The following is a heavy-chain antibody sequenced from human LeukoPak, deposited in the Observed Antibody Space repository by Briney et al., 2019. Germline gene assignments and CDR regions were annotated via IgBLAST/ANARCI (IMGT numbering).Heavy chain of an antibody. CDR2: ISGGGEST. D-gene: IGHD6-19*01. CDR1: EFTFSSHA. V-gene: IGHV3-23*01. CDR3: AKGKYSSGGVPDY. Sequence: QTGGSLRLSCVASEFTFSSHAMNWVRQAPGKGLEWVSSISGGGESTYYADSVKGRFTVSRDNSENTLYLQINSLRGEDTAVYYCAKGKYSSGGVPDYWGQGTLVTVSS. J-gene: IGHJ4*02.